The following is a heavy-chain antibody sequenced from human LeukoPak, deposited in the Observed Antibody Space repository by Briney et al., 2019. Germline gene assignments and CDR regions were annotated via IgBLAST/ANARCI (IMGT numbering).Heavy chain of an antibody. CDR1: GGSISSGGYY. D-gene: IGHD2-2*01. V-gene: IGHV4-31*03. CDR2: IYYSGST. Sequence: PSETLSLTCTVSGGSISSGGYYWSWIRQHPGKGLEWIGYIYYSGSTYYNPSLKSRVTISVDTSKNQFSLKLSSATAADTAVYYCARVGRIVVVPAAMGWFDPWGQGTLVTVSS. CDR3: ARVGRIVVVPAAMGWFDP. J-gene: IGHJ5*02.